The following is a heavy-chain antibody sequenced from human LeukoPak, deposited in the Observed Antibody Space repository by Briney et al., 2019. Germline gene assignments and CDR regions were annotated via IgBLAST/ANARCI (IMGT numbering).Heavy chain of an antibody. CDR3: ARGLKPYCTNGVCYTGDF. CDR1: GGSISSGGYY. Sequence: SQTLSLTCTVSGGSISSGGYYWSWIRQPPGKGLEWIGEMNPSGRTTYNPSLKSRVSMSLDTSKNQFSLKLSSVTAADTAVYYCARGLKPYCTNGVCYTGDFWGQGTLVTVSP. D-gene: IGHD2-8*01. CDR2: MNPSGRT. V-gene: IGHV4-30-2*01. J-gene: IGHJ4*02.